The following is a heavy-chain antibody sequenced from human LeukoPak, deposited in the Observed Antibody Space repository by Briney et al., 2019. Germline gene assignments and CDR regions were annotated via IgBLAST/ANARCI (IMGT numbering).Heavy chain of an antibody. Sequence: SDRQSPTCPLSGGFISMPYGGCTRLPPREGLEWLGYIDYGGSTNYNPSLKSRVTISGDKSKNPFSLKMSCVSAADTAVYYCAKKLADYYDSSGGLDYWGQGTLVTVSS. CDR2: IDYGGST. J-gene: IGHJ4*02. CDR3: AKKLADYYDSSGGLDY. V-gene: IGHV4-59*07. CDR1: GGFISMPY. D-gene: IGHD3-22*01.